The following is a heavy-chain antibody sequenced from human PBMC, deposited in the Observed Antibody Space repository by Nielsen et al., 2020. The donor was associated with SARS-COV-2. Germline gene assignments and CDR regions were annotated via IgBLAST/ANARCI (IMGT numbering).Heavy chain of an antibody. CDR1: GFTFTNYG. J-gene: IGHJ4*02. CDR2: ISASGGST. V-gene: IGHV3-23*01. CDR3: AASKSGYYFDL. Sequence: GESLKISWAASGFTFTNYGMTWVRQDPGKGLEWVSTISASGGSTFYTDSVKGRFTISRDSFKNTLYLQMNSLRAEDTAVYYCAASKSGYYFDLWGQGTLVTVSS. D-gene: IGHD6-13*01.